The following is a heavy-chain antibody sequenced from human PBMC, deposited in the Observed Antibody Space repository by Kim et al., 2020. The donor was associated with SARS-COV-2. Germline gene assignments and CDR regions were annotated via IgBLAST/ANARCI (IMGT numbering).Heavy chain of an antibody. CDR3: ARDLSPDFWSGNVGDY. V-gene: IGHV3-30*07. Sequence: SVKCRFTISRDNSKTPLYLKMNSLRAEDTAVYYCARDLSPDFWSGNVGDYWGQGTLVTVSS. D-gene: IGHD3-3*01. J-gene: IGHJ4*02.